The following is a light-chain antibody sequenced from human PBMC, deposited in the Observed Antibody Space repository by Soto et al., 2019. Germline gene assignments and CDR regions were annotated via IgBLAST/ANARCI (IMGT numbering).Light chain of an antibody. J-gene: IGKJ1*01. V-gene: IGKV3-20*01. CDR2: GAS. CDR3: QQYGSSPWT. Sequence: EIVLTQSPGTLPLSPGERATLSCRASQSVSSSYLAWYQQKPGQAPRLLIYGASSRATGIPDRLSGSGSGTDFTLTISRLEPEDCAVYYCQQYGSSPWTVGQGTKVEIK. CDR1: QSVSSSY.